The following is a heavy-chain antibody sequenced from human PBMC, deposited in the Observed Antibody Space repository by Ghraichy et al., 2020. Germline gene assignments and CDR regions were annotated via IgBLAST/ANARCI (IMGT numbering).Heavy chain of an antibody. CDR1: GFTFSSYA. Sequence: GGSLRLSCAASGFTFSSYAMHWVRQAPGKGLEWVAVISYDGSNKYYADSVKGRFTISRDNSKNTLYLQMNSLRAEDTAVYYCARGKNREDGGKAKGYFDYWGQGTLVTVSS. CDR2: ISYDGSNK. V-gene: IGHV3-30*04. J-gene: IGHJ4*02. D-gene: IGHD4-23*01. CDR3: ARGKNREDGGKAKGYFDY.